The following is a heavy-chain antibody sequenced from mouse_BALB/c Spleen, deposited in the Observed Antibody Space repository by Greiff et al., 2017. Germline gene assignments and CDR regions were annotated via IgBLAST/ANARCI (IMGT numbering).Heavy chain of an antibody. CDR2: INPSNGGT. CDR3: TRSARTGTFAY. D-gene: IGHD4-1*01. J-gene: IGHJ3*01. Sequence: QVQLKQPGAELVKPGASVKLSCKASGYTFTSYYMYWVKQRPGQGLEWIGGINPSNGGTNFNEKFKSKATLTVDKSSSTAYMQLSSLTSEDSAVYYCTRSARTGTFAYWGQGTLVTVSA. V-gene: IGHV1S81*02. CDR1: GYTFTSYY.